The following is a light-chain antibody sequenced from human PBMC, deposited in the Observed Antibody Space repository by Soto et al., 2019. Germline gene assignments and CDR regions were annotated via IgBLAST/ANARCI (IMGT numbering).Light chain of an antibody. CDR2: DVN. J-gene: IGLJ1*01. V-gene: IGLV2-11*01. Sequence: QSVLTQPRSVSGSPGQSVTISCTGTTTDVGTYNSVSWYQQHPGKAPKLMIYDVNKRPSGVPDRFSGSKSGNTASLTVSGLQAADEADYFCKSYAGSNTYVFGSGTKLTVL. CDR1: TTDVGTYNS. CDR3: KSYAGSNTYV.